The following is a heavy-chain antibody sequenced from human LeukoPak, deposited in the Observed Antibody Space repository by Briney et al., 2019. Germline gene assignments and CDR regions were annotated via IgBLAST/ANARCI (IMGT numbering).Heavy chain of an antibody. CDR3: ARDGLMLPFDY. D-gene: IGHD2-15*01. CDR1: GYTFTSYG. J-gene: IGHJ4*02. CDR2: ISGYKGNT. Sequence: GASVTVSCKASGYTFTSYGISWVRQAPGQGLEWVGWISGYKGNTKYAQKFQGRVTVTTDTSTSTGYMELRSLRSDDTAVYYCARDGLMLPFDYWGQGTLVTVSS. V-gene: IGHV1-18*01.